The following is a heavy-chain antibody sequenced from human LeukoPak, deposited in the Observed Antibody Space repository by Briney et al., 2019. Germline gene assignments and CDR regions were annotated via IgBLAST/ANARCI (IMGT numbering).Heavy chain of an antibody. CDR3: ARERGGRVAYFDY. D-gene: IGHD1-26*01. V-gene: IGHV3-11*01. Sequence: PGGSLRLSCSSYGFTFGDYGMNWVRQAPGKGLEWVSYISSSGSTIYYADSVKGRFTISRDNAKNSLYLQMNSLRAEDTAVYYCARERGGRVAYFDYWGQGTLVTVSS. J-gene: IGHJ4*02. CDR1: GFTFGDYG. CDR2: ISSSGSTI.